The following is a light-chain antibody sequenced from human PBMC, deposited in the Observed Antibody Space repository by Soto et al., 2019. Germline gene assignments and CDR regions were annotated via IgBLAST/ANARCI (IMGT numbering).Light chain of an antibody. Sequence: IMLTQSPSSLSASLGDGATISCRASQGVNKFLAWYQQKPGKAPQLLLYGASTLHSGVPSRFSGSGSGTDFTLTISSLQPEDFATYYCQQLTNFRFTFGQGTKLDIK. CDR1: QGVNKF. CDR3: QQLTNFRFT. CDR2: GAS. J-gene: IGKJ2*01. V-gene: IGKV1-9*01.